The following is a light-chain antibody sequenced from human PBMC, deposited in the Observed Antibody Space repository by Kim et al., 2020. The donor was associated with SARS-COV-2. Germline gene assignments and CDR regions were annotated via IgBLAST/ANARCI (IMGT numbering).Light chain of an antibody. V-gene: IGLV6-57*03. CDR2: EDN. CDR3: QSYDSSNYWV. Sequence: KTVTISCARSSGSIASNYVQWYKQRPGSAPTTVIYEDNQRPSGVPDRFSGSIDSSSNSASLTISGLKTEDEADYYCQSYDSSNYWVFGGGTQLTVL. CDR1: SGSIASNY. J-gene: IGLJ3*02.